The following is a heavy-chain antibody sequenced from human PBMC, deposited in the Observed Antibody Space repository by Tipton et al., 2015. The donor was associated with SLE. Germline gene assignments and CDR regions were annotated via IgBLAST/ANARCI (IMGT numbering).Heavy chain of an antibody. D-gene: IGHD1-26*01. CDR2: IYYSGST. CDR3: ARDLAGGSYSLYYYYGMDV. J-gene: IGHJ6*02. V-gene: IGHV4-34*01. Sequence: TLSLTCAVYGGSFSGYYWSWIRQPPGKGLEWIGSIYYSGSTYYNPSLKSRVTISVDTSKNQFSLKLSSVTAADTAVYYCARDLAGGSYSLYYYYGMDVWGQGTTVTVSS. CDR1: GGSFSGYY.